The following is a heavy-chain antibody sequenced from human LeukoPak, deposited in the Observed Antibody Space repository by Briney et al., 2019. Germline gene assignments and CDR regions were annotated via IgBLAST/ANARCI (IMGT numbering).Heavy chain of an antibody. CDR1: GFTFSSFA. V-gene: IGHV3-72*01. CDR3: ARYSGYDSPFDY. J-gene: IGHJ4*02. CDR2: TRNKANSYTT. Sequence: GGSLRLSCEASGFTFSSFAMTWVRQAPGKGLEWVGRTRNKANSYTTEYAASVKGRFTISRDDSKNSLYLQMNSLKTEDTAVYYCARYSGYDSPFDYWGQGTLVTVSS. D-gene: IGHD5-12*01.